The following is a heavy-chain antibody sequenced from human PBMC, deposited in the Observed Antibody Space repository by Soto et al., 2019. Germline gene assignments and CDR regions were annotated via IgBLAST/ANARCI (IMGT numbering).Heavy chain of an antibody. Sequence: SVEVSCKASGYTFTGYYMNWVRQAPGQGREGMGWINPNSGGTNYAQKFQGRVTMTRDTSISTAYMELSRLRSDDTAVYYCARGGRDCSGGSCYLYYFDYWGQGTQVTVSS. CDR3: ARGGRDCSGGSCYLYYFDY. V-gene: IGHV1-2*02. D-gene: IGHD2-15*01. J-gene: IGHJ4*02. CDR1: GYTFTGYY. CDR2: INPNSGGT.